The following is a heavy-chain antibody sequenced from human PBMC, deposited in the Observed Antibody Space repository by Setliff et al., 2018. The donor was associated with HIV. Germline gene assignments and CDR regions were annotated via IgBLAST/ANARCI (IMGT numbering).Heavy chain of an antibody. CDR1: GYTFTSYG. J-gene: IGHJ1*01. D-gene: IGHD6-19*01. Sequence: ASVKVSCKASGYTFTSYGISWVRQAPGQGLEWMGWISTYSDETSYSQNLQGRLTMTTDTSTGTAYMELRSLRSDDTAVYYCARVAVPGLGYFQSWGQGTLVTVSS. V-gene: IGHV1-18*01. CDR2: ISTYSDET. CDR3: ARVAVPGLGYFQS.